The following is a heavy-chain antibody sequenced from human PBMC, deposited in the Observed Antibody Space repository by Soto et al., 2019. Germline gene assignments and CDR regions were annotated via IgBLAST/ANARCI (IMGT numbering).Heavy chain of an antibody. V-gene: IGHV3-33*08. J-gene: IGHJ5*02. CDR3: VRGSSCTPTTCYNLGWFAP. CDR2: IWYDGSDK. D-gene: IGHD2-8*01. Sequence: VQLVESGGGLVQPGGSLRLSCAASGFTFSSYEMNWVRQAPGKGLEWVAVIWYDGSDKYYADSVKGRFTISRDSSKNTVYLQMNSLRAEDTAVYYCVRGSSCTPTTCYNLGWFAPWGQGTLVTVSS. CDR1: GFTFSSYE.